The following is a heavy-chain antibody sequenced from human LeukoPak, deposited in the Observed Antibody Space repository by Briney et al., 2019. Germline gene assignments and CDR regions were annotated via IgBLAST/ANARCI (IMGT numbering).Heavy chain of an antibody. CDR1: GYTFTSYA. CDR3: ARDLTLNYYYYYYMDV. CDR2: INTNTGNP. J-gene: IGHJ6*03. V-gene: IGHV7-4-1*02. Sequence: ASVKVSCKASGYTFTSYAMNWVRQAPGQGLEWMGWINTNTGNPTYAQGFTGRFVFSLDTSVSTAYLQISSLKAEDTAVYYCARDLTLNYYYYYYMDVWGKGTTVTISS.